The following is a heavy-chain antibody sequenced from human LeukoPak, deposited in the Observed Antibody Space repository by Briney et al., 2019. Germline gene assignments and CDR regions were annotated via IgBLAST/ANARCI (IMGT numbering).Heavy chain of an antibody. V-gene: IGHV4-59*01. J-gene: IGHJ4*02. CDR2: VFYNGST. D-gene: IGHD3-10*01. CDR1: GGSISNYF. Sequence: SETLSLTCTVAGGSISNYFWSWIRQPPGKGLEWVGHVFYNGSTNYNPSLKSRVTISRDTSSIRFSLRLSSVTAADTATYYCARLNYYGSGDFDYWGQGTLVTVSS. CDR3: ARLNYYGSGDFDY.